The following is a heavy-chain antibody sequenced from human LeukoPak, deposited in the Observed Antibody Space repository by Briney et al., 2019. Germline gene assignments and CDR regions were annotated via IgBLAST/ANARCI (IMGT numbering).Heavy chain of an antibody. Sequence: PGGPLRLSCAASGFTFSSYSMNWVRQAPGKGLEWVSSISSSSSYIYYADSVKGRFTISRDNAKNSLYLQMNSLRAEDTAVYYCARDRRFPYYYDSSGYYFDYWGQGTLVTVSS. J-gene: IGHJ4*02. CDR2: ISSSSSYI. D-gene: IGHD3-22*01. CDR3: ARDRRFPYYYDSSGYYFDY. V-gene: IGHV3-21*01. CDR1: GFTFSSYS.